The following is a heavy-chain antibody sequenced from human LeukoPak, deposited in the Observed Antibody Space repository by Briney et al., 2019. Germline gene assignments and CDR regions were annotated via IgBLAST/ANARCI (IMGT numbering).Heavy chain of an antibody. Sequence: SGPTLVNPTQTLTLTCTFSGFSFSTNGVGVGWIRQPPGKALEWLALSRWDDVKRYSPSLKSRLSFTRDTSKTQVVLSMTNMDPLDTATYYCARRRVATNPYYFDYWGQGIPVTVSS. CDR2: SRWDDVK. D-gene: IGHD3-10*01. V-gene: IGHV2-5*02. J-gene: IGHJ4*02. CDR1: GFSFSTNGVG. CDR3: ARRRVATNPYYFDY.